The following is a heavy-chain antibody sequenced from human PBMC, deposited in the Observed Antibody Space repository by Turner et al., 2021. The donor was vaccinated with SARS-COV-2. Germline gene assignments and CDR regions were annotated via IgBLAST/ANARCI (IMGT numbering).Heavy chain of an antibody. J-gene: IGHJ5*02. CDR3: SRHYGRNSRWFDP. CDR2: IGPSSGGT. D-gene: IGHD4-17*01. V-gene: IGHV1-2*02. CDR1: GYTFTDYY. Sequence: QVQLVQSGAEVKAHAASVKGSCKASGYTFTDYYIHWVRQAPGQGLEWMGCIGPSSGGTNYAQRFQGRITMTRDTSISTAYMELSSLRSDDTAVYYCSRHYGRNSRWFDPWGQGTLVTVSS.